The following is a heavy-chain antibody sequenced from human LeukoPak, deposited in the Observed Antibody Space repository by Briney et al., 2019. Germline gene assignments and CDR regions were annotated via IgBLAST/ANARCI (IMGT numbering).Heavy chain of an antibody. CDR2: IRYDGRSE. D-gene: IGHD1-26*01. Sequence: PGGSLRLSCAASEFIFSDYDMHWVRQAPGKGLEWVALIRYDGRSEYYSGHMQGRFTISRHNSRNNLFLNMNNLGPEDTAVYFCARTRLGTSTSFYFDLWGQGTLVTVSS. CDR1: EFIFSDYD. CDR3: ARTRLGTSTSFYFDL. J-gene: IGHJ4*02. V-gene: IGHV3-30*02.